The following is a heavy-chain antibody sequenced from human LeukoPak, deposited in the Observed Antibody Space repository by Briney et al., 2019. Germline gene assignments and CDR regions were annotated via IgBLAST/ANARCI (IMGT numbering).Heavy chain of an antibody. Sequence: GGSLRLSCAASGFTFSSYGMHWVRQAPGKGLEWVSFIRYDGSNKYYADSVKGRFTISRDNAKNSLYLQMNSLRAEDTAVYYCARGIAVMNYYYYMDVWGKGTTVTVSS. J-gene: IGHJ6*03. CDR1: GFTFSSYG. D-gene: IGHD6-19*01. CDR3: ARGIAVMNYYYYMDV. V-gene: IGHV3-30*02. CDR2: IRYDGSNK.